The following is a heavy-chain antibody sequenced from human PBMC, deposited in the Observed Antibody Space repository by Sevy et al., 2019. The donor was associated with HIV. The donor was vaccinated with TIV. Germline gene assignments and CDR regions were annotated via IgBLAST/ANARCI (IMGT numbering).Heavy chain of an antibody. CDR1: GYTFTGYY. CDR2: INPNSGGT. Sequence: ASVKVSCKASGYTFTGYYMHWVRQAPGQGLEWMGWINPNSGGTNYAQKFQGRVTMTRDTSISTAYMELSRLRSDDTAVYYCARPTRQWLATTYAFDIWGQGTMVTVSS. J-gene: IGHJ3*02. CDR3: ARPTRQWLATTYAFDI. D-gene: IGHD6-19*01. V-gene: IGHV1-2*02.